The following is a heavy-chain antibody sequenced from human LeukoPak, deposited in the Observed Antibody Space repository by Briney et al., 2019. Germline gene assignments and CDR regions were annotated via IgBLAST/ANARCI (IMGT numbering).Heavy chain of an antibody. CDR3: ARLRASYYYYYGMDV. Sequence: SETLSLTCTVSGGSISSYYWSWIRQPPGKGLEWIGYIYYSGSTNYNPSLKSRATISVDTSKNQFSLKLSSVTTADTAVYYCARLRASYYYYYGMDVWGQGTTVTVSS. J-gene: IGHJ6*02. CDR1: GGSISSYY. V-gene: IGHV4-59*08. CDR2: IYYSGST.